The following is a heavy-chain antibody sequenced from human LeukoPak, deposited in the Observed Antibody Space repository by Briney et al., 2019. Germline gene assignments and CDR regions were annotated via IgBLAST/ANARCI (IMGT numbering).Heavy chain of an antibody. CDR2: ISYDGSNK. V-gene: IGHV3-30*18. J-gene: IGHJ4*02. Sequence: GGSLRLSCAASGFTFSSYGMHGVRQAPGKGLEGVAVISYDGSNKYYADSVKGRFTISRDNSKNTLYLQMNSLRAEDTAVYYCAKDGPVTMVRGVIEYYFDYWGQGTLVTVSS. CDR3: AKDGPVTMVRGVIEYYFDY. D-gene: IGHD3-10*01. CDR1: GFTFSSYG.